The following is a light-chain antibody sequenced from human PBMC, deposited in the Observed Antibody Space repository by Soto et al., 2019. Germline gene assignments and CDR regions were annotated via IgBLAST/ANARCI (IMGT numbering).Light chain of an antibody. CDR1: QSVSSSY. CDR2: GAS. J-gene: IGKJ4*01. Sequence: EIVLTQSPGTLSLSPGERATLSCRASQSVSSSYFAWYQQKPGQPPRLLIYGASSRATGIPDRFSGSGSGTDFTLTISSLEPEDVAVYYCQQYGSSPLTFGGGTKVEIK. CDR3: QQYGSSPLT. V-gene: IGKV3-20*01.